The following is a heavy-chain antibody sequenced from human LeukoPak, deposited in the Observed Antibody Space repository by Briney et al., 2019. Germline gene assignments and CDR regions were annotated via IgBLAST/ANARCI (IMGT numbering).Heavy chain of an antibody. CDR3: ATRSGDCTNGVCYDYYYYYYMDV. V-gene: IGHV1-46*01. J-gene: IGHJ6*03. CDR1: GYTFTSYY. Sequence: ASVKVSCKASGYTFTSYYMHWVRQAPGQGLEWMGIINPSGGSTSYAQKFQGRVTMTRDMSTSTVYMELSSLRSEDTAVYYCATRSGDCTNGVCYDYYYYYYMDVWGKGTTVTVSS. CDR2: INPSGGST. D-gene: IGHD2-8*01.